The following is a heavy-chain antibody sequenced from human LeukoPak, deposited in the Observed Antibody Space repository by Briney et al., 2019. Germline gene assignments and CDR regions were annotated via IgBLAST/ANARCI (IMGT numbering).Heavy chain of an antibody. V-gene: IGHV3-48*03. CDR2: ISSSGSII. J-gene: IGHJ4*02. CDR1: GFTFSSYE. CDR3: ARDLKDFWSGYAHYFDY. Sequence: GGSLRLSCAASGFTFSSYEMNRVRQAPGKGLEWVSYISSSGSIIYYADSVKGRFTISRDNAKNSLYLQMNSLRAEDTAVYYCARDLKDFWSGYAHYFDYWGQGTLVTVSS. D-gene: IGHD3-3*01.